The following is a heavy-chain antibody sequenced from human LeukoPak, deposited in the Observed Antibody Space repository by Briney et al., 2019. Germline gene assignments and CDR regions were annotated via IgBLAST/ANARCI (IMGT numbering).Heavy chain of an antibody. D-gene: IGHD3-22*01. J-gene: IGHJ4*02. CDR1: GFTFSTYW. CDR2: IKEDGSEK. Sequence: GGSLRLSCAASGFTFSTYWMSWVRQAPGKGPEWVANIKEDGSEKYYGDSVKGRFTISRDNAKNSLYLEMNSLRVEDTAVYYCARDSSGYQWGQGTLVTVSS. CDR3: ARDSSGYQ. V-gene: IGHV3-7*01.